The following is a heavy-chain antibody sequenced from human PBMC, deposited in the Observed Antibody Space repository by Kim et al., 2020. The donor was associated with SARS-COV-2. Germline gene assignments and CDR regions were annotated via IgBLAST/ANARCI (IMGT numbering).Heavy chain of an antibody. D-gene: IGHD3-10*01. V-gene: IGHV1-3*01. CDR1: GYTFTSYA. CDR3: AREGRTMVRGVIITGPAPNYYYYGMDV. J-gene: IGHJ6*02. Sequence: ASVKVSCKASGYTFTSYAMHWVRQAPGQRLEWMGWINAGNGNTKYSQKFQGRVTITRDTSASTAYMELSSLRSEDTAVYYCAREGRTMVRGVIITGPAPNYYYYGMDVWGQGTTVTVSS. CDR2: INAGNGNT.